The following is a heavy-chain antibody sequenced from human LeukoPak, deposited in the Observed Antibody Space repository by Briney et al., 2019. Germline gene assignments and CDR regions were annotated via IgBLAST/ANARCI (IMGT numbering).Heavy chain of an antibody. CDR2: ISYDGSNK. CDR3: AKDEGYDILTGYPDY. V-gene: IGHV3-30*18. Sequence: GFLRLSCAASGFTFSSYGMHWVRQAPGKGLEWVAVISYDGSNKYYADSVKGRFTISRDNSKNTLYLQMNSLRAEDTAVYYCAKDEGYDILTGYPDYWGQGTLVTVSS. J-gene: IGHJ4*02. CDR1: GFTFSSYG. D-gene: IGHD3-9*01.